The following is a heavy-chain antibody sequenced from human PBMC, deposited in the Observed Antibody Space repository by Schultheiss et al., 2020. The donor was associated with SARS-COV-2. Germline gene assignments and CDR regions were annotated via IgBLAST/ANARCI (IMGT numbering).Heavy chain of an antibody. D-gene: IGHD3-3*01. CDR3: ATGPILEWLLYFDY. V-gene: IGHV1-18*01. Sequence: ASVKVSCKASGYTFTSYGISWVRQAPGQGLEWMGWISAYNGNTNYAQKFQGRVTMTEDTSTDTAYMELSSLRSEDTAVYYCATGPILEWLLYFDYWGQGTLVTVSS. J-gene: IGHJ4*02. CDR1: GYTFTSYG. CDR2: ISAYNGNT.